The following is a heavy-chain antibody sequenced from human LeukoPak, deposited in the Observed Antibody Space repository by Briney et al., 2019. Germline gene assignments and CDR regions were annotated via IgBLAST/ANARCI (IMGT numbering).Heavy chain of an antibody. CDR1: GGSISSSYYY. Sequence: SETLSLTCTVSGGSISSSYYYWDWIRQPPGKGLEWIGSIYYSGSTYYNPSLKSRVTISVDTSKNQSSLKLNSVTAADTAMYYCARGRPDSGQGTWGQGTLVTVSS. CDR2: IYYSGST. D-gene: IGHD1-26*01. V-gene: IGHV4-39*01. J-gene: IGHJ5*02. CDR3: ARGRPDSGQGT.